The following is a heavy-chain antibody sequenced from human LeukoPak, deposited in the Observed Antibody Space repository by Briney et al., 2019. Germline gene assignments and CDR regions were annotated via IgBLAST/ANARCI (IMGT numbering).Heavy chain of an antibody. Sequence: SVTVSCKASGGTFSSYAISWVRQAPGQGLEWMGGIIPIFGTANYAQKFQGRVTITADESTSTAYMELSSLRSEDTAVYYCARKDSGSLDYYYYGMDIWGQGTTVTVSS. CDR3: ARKDSGSLDYYYYGMDI. D-gene: IGHD1-26*01. CDR2: IIPIFGTA. V-gene: IGHV1-69*13. CDR1: GGTFSSYA. J-gene: IGHJ6*02.